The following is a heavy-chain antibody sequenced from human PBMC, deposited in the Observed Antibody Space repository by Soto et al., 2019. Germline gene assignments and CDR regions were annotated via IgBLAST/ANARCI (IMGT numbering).Heavy chain of an antibody. CDR1: GYTFTRYG. V-gene: IGHV1-18*01. CDR2: ISGYNGNT. D-gene: IGHD4-17*01. J-gene: IGHJ4*02. CDR3: ATTVTTIEY. Sequence: EASVKVSCKASGYTFTRYGITWVRQAPGQGLEWMGWISGYNGNTNYAQKVQGRVTMTTNTSTSTAYMQLRSLRSDDTAVYYCATTVTTIEYWGQGTLVTVSS.